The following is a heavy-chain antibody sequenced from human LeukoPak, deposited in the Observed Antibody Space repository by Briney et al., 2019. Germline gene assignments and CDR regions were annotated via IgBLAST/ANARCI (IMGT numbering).Heavy chain of an antibody. J-gene: IGHJ5*02. CDR3: ARDWQWGFVVATAIGAWFDP. CDR2: ISAYNGNT. Sequence: ASVKVSCKASGYTFTSYGISWVRQAPGQGLEWMGWISAYNGNTNYAQKLQGRVTMTTDTSTSTAYMELRSLRSDDTAVYYCARDWQWGFVVATAIGAWFDPWGQGTLVTVSS. D-gene: IGHD2-21*02. V-gene: IGHV1-18*01. CDR1: GYTFTSYG.